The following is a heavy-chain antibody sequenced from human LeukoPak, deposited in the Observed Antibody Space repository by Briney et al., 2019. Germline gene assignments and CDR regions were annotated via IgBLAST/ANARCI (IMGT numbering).Heavy chain of an antibody. CDR2: IYYSGST. CDR3: ARHGWELLAGPAYYFDY. D-gene: IGHD1-26*01. J-gene: IGHJ4*02. CDR1: GGSISSYY. Sequence: SETLSLTCTVSGGSISSYYWSWIRQPPGKGLEWIGYIYYSGSTNYNPSLKSRVTISVDTSKNQFSPKLSSVTAADTAVYYCARHGWELLAGPAYYFDYWGQGTLVTVSS. V-gene: IGHV4-59*08.